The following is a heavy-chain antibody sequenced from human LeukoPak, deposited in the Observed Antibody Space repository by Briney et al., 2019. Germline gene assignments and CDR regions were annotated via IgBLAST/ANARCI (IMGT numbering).Heavy chain of an antibody. J-gene: IGHJ4*02. CDR2: ISSNGGST. Sequence: GGSLRLSCAASGFTFSSYAMHWVRQAPGKGLEYVSAISSNGGSTYYANSVKGRFTISRDNSKNTLYLQMNSLRAEDTALYYCAKGRYSGYGYFDYWGRGTLVTVSS. V-gene: IGHV3-64*01. CDR1: GFTFSSYA. D-gene: IGHD5-12*01. CDR3: AKGRYSGYGYFDY.